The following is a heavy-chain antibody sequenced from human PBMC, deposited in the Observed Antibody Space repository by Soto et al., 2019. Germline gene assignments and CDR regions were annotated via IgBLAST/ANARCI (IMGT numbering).Heavy chain of an antibody. V-gene: IGHV4-59*06. J-gene: IGHJ6*02. Sequence: SETLSLTCTVYGGSFSGYYWTWIRQHPGKGLEWIGYIYYSGSTYYNPSLKSRVTISVDTSKNQFSLKLSSVTAADTAVYYCAASCVGCGGFNYYGMDVWGQGTTVTVSS. CDR1: GGSFSGYY. CDR2: IYYSGST. CDR3: AASCVGCGGFNYYGMDV. D-gene: IGHD2-21*01.